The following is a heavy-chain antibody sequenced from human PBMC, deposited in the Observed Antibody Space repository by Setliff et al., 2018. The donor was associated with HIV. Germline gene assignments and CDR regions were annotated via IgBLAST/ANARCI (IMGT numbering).Heavy chain of an antibody. CDR1: GGSFTNYF. Sequence: PSETLSLTCAVYGGSFTNYFWSWIRQSPGKGLEWIGEINHSGRTKYNPSLKSRVTISVDTSKNQFSLKLNSVTAEDTAVYYCARDGYSSSWYGLRVSGFDYWGQGTLVTFSS. J-gene: IGHJ4*02. CDR2: INHSGRT. D-gene: IGHD6-13*01. V-gene: IGHV4-34*01. CDR3: ARDGYSSSWYGLRVSGFDY.